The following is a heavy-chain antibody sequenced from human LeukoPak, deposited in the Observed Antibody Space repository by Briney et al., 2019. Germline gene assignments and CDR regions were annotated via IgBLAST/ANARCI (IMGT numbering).Heavy chain of an antibody. J-gene: IGHJ6*03. CDR3: AKPAAAGAYYYYYYMDV. Sequence: GGSLRLSCAASGFTFSSYGMHWVRQAPGKGLEWVAVIWYDGSNKYYADSVKGRFTISRDNSKNTLYLQMNSLRAEDTAVYYCAKPAAAGAYYYYYYMDVWGKGTTVTVSS. CDR2: IWYDGSNK. CDR1: GFTFSSYG. V-gene: IGHV3-30*02. D-gene: IGHD6-13*01.